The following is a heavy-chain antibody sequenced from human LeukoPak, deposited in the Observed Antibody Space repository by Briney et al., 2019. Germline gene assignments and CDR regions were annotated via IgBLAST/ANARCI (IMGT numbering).Heavy chain of an antibody. CDR2: ISSSGSTI. J-gene: IGHJ6*04. D-gene: IGHD5-24*01. Sequence: GGSLSLCCAASGFTFSSYEMNWVRQAPGKGLEWVSYISSSGSTIYYADFVKGRFTISRDNAKNSLYLQMNSLRAEDTAVSYCANIWGGGYKSDGMDVWGKGTTVTVSS. CDR3: ANIWGGGYKSDGMDV. CDR1: GFTFSSYE. V-gene: IGHV3-48*03.